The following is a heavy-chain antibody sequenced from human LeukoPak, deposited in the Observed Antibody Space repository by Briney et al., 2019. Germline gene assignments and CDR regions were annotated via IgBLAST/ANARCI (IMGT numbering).Heavy chain of an antibody. CDR3: ATDRSGYDLGYYGLDV. J-gene: IGHJ6*02. CDR2: FDPEDEEI. D-gene: IGHD5-12*01. Sequence: ASVKVSCKVSGNPLSEVSLHWVRQAPGKGLEWMGGFDPEDEEIIYAPKFQARVTLTADESTNTVFMRLTCLRSDDTAVYYCATDRSGYDLGYYGLDVWGRGTTVTVS. CDR1: GNPLSEVS. V-gene: IGHV1-24*01.